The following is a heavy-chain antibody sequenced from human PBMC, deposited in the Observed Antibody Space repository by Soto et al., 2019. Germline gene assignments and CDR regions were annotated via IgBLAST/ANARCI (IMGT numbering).Heavy chain of an antibody. V-gene: IGHV3-23*01. J-gene: IGHJ4*02. Sequence: GGSLRLSCAASGFTFSSYAMSWVRQAPGKGLEWVSAISGSGGSTYYADSVKGRFTISRDNSKNTLYLQMNSLRAEDTAVYYCAKATHAGYCSGGSCHFDYWGQGTLVTVSS. D-gene: IGHD2-15*01. CDR3: AKATHAGYCSGGSCHFDY. CDR1: GFTFSSYA. CDR2: ISGSGGST.